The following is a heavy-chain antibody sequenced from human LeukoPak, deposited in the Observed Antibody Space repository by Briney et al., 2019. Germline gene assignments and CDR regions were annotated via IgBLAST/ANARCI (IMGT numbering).Heavy chain of an antibody. V-gene: IGHV5-51*01. Sequence: GESLKISCKGSGYSFTSYWIGWVRQMPGKALEWMGIIYPGDSDTRYSPSFQGQVTISADKSISTAYLQWSSLKASDTAMYYCARMAAAWNNWFDPWGQGTLVTVSS. J-gene: IGHJ5*02. D-gene: IGHD6-13*01. CDR2: IYPGDSDT. CDR1: GYSFTSYW. CDR3: ARMAAAWNNWFDP.